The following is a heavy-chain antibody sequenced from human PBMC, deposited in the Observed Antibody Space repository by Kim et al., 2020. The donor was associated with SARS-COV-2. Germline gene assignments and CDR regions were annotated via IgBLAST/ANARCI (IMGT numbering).Heavy chain of an antibody. Sequence: SETLSLTCTVSGGSISSSSYYWGWIRQPPGKGLEWIGSIYYSGSTYYNPSLKSRVTISVDTSKNQFSLKLSSVTAADTAVYYCARHGLYSNYLSVAYWG. J-gene: IGHJ4*01. D-gene: IGHD4-4*01. CDR2: IYYSGST. CDR3: ARHGLYSNYLSVAY. V-gene: IGHV4-39*01. CDR1: GGSISSSSYY.